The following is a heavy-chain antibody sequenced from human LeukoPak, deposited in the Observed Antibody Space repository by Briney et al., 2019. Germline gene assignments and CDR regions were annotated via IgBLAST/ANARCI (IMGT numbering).Heavy chain of an antibody. D-gene: IGHD6-13*01. CDR2: INGRGDKT. CDR3: AKGGLAAAGTDGFIWNYFDY. V-gene: IGHV3-23*01. J-gene: IGHJ4*02. CDR1: GFTFNTYA. Sequence: PGGSLRLSCAASGFTFNTYAMSWVRQSPGKGLEWVSVINGRGDKTNYADSVKGRFTISRDNSKNTLYLQMNSLRAEDTAVYYCAKGGLAAAGTDGFIWNYFDYWGQGTLVTVSS.